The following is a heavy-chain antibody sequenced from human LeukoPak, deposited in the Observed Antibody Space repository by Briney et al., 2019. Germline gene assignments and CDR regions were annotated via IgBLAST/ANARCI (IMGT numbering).Heavy chain of an antibody. Sequence: SETLSLTCAVYGGSFSGYYWSWIRQPPGKGLEWIGGINHSGSTNYNPSLKSRVTISVDTSKNQFSLKLSSVTAADTAVYYCARGHNWNYLAYFDYWGQGTLVTVSS. CDR1: GGSFSGYY. CDR2: INHSGST. CDR3: ARGHNWNYLAYFDY. V-gene: IGHV4-34*01. D-gene: IGHD1-7*01. J-gene: IGHJ4*02.